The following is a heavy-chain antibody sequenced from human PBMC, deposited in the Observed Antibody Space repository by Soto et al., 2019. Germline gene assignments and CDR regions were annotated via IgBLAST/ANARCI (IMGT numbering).Heavy chain of an antibody. CDR3: ARARMQLWPNYYDDGLDV. J-gene: IGHJ6*02. V-gene: IGHV3-66*01. CDR1: GVTVSTNF. Sequence: PGGSQRLSSAASGVTVSTNFMTWVRQAPGKGLEWVSVIYSAGSTFYADSVKGRFTITRDNSKNTLYFQLNSLKAEDTAVYYCARARMQLWPNYYDDGLDVWGQGTTVTVSS. D-gene: IGHD5-18*01. CDR2: IYSAGST.